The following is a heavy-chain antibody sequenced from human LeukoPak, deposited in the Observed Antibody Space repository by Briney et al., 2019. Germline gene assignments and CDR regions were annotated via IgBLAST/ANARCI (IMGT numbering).Heavy chain of an antibody. CDR2: IYPGDAES. J-gene: IGHJ4*02. Sequence: GGSLEISWQGSGSRFPIYWIGWVRPLPGKGLEWRGIIYPGDAESIYSTSFQGQVTISAAKSITTSYLQWSSLKASATPMYYCARSLHERQVPRYFDSCGQGTLVSVSS. V-gene: IGHV5-51*01. CDR1: GSRFPIYW. CDR3: ARSLHERQVPRYFDS. D-gene: IGHD4-11*01.